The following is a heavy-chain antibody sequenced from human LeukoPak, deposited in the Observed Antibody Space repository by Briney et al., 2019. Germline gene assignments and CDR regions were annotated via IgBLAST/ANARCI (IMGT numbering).Heavy chain of an antibody. CDR2: IIPIFGTA. CDR1: GGTSSSYA. J-gene: IGHJ5*02. D-gene: IGHD4-17*01. Sequence: GSSVKVSCKASGGTSSSYAISWVRQAPGQGLEWMGGIIPIFGTANYAQKFQGRVTITADKSTSTAYMELSSLRSEDTAVYYCARGNYGDYLTNWFDPWGQGTLVTVSS. V-gene: IGHV1-69*06. CDR3: ARGNYGDYLTNWFDP.